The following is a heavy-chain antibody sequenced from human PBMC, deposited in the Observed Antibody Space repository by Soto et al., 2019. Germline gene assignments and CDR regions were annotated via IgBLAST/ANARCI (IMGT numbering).Heavy chain of an antibody. J-gene: IGHJ1*01. D-gene: IGHD3-22*01. CDR2: INPSGGST. V-gene: IGHV1-46*01. CDR1: GYTLTSYY. CDR3: ATDYYDSSGYSLTAH. Sequence: ASVKVSCKASGYTLTSYYMHWVRQAPGQGLEWMGIINPSGGSTSYAQKFQGRVTMTRDTSTSTVYMELSSLRSEDTAVYYCATDYYDSSGYSLTAHWGQGTLVTVSS.